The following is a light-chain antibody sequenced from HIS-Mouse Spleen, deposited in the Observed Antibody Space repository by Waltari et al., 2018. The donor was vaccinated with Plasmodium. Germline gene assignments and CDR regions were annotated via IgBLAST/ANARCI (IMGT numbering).Light chain of an antibody. Sequence: SYELTQPPSVSVSPGQTARITCSGDALPKKYAYWYQQKSGQDPVLVISEDSKRPSGIPERLSGSRSGTIATLTISGAQVEDEADYYCYSTDSSGNHRVFGGGTKLTVL. CDR2: EDS. J-gene: IGLJ3*02. V-gene: IGLV3-10*01. CDR3: YSTDSSGNHRV. CDR1: ALPKKY.